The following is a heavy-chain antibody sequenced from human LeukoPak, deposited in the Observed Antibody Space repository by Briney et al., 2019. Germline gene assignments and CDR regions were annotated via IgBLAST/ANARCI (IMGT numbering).Heavy chain of an antibody. Sequence: GGSLRLSCAASGFTFSSYAMSWVRQAPGKGLEWVSGISGSGDSTYYADSVKGRFTISRDNSKNTMYVQMSSLRADDTAVYYCAKLGSSGHPGAFDIWGQGTMVTVSS. V-gene: IGHV3-23*01. D-gene: IGHD3-22*01. CDR3: AKLGSSGHPGAFDI. CDR1: GFTFSSYA. J-gene: IGHJ3*02. CDR2: ISGSGDST.